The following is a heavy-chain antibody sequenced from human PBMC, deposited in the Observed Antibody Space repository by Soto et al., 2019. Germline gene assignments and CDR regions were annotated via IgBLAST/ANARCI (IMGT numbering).Heavy chain of an antibody. CDR1: GFTVSSYR. J-gene: IGHJ4*02. Sequence: EVQLVDSGGGWVQPGGSLRLSCAASGFTVSSYRMSCVRQAPGKGLEWVSVIYSAGSADFADSVKGRFTISRDNSKNTLYLQVSSLRAEDTAVYYCGRVHRISYHYFDYWGQGTLVSVSS. CDR2: IYSAGSA. D-gene: IGHD5-18*01. CDR3: GRVHRISYHYFDY. V-gene: IGHV3-66*01.